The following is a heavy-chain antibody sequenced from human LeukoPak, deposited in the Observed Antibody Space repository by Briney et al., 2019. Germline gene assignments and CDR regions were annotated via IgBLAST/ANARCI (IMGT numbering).Heavy chain of an antibody. CDR2: ISSSSSTI. J-gene: IGHJ5*02. CDR3: ASIASFPTRFDP. CDR1: GFTFSSYS. Sequence: GGSLRLSCAGSGFTFSSYSMSWVRQAPGKGLEWVSYISSSSSTIYYADSVKGRFTISRDNAKNSLYLQMHSLRDEDTAVYYCASIASFPTRFDPWGQGTLVTVSS. V-gene: IGHV3-48*02. D-gene: IGHD6-13*01.